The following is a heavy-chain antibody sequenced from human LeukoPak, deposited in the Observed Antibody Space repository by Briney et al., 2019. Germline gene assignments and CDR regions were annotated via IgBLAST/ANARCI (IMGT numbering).Heavy chain of an antibody. CDR3: ASSFYSSLSYTWFDP. CDR1: GGSSSGSF. CDR2: IYYSGST. D-gene: IGHD3-16*02. J-gene: IGHJ5*02. Sequence: SETLSLTCTVSGGSSSGSFWSWSRQPPGKGLEWIGYIYYSGSTNYNPSLQSRVTISLDTSKNQISLTVSSVTAADTAVYYCASSFYSSLSYTWFDPWGQGTLVTVSS. V-gene: IGHV4-59*01.